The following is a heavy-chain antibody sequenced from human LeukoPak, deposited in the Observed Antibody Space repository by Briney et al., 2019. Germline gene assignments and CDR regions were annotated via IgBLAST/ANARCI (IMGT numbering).Heavy chain of an antibody. V-gene: IGHV1-69*02. CDR3: ASPLWIG. Sequence: QGLEWMGSIILILGIANYAQKFQGRVTITADKSTSTAYMELSSLRSEDTAVYYCASPLWIGWGQGTLVTVSS. J-gene: IGHJ4*02. D-gene: IGHD3-3*01. CDR2: IILILGIA.